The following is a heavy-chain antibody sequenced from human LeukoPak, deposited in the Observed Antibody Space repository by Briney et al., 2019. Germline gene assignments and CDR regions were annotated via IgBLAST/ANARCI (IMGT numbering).Heavy chain of an antibody. Sequence: GASVKVSCKASGYAFTRHYMHWVRQAPGQGLEWMGLINPSGSSTIYAQKFQGRVTMTRDMSTSTDYMELSSLRSEDTAVYYCASGQDIVVVPAAMLGAFDIWGQGTMVTVSS. D-gene: IGHD2-2*01. CDR2: INPSGSST. CDR3: ASGQDIVVVPAAMLGAFDI. J-gene: IGHJ3*02. V-gene: IGHV1-46*01. CDR1: GYAFTRHY.